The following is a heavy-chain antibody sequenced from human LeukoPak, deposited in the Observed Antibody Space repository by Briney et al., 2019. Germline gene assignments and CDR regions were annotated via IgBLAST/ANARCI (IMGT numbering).Heavy chain of an antibody. CDR2: ISYDGSNK. D-gene: IGHD4-17*01. V-gene: IGHV3-30*04. CDR1: GFTFSSCA. CDR3: ARGLTTVTNFDY. J-gene: IGHJ4*02. Sequence: GRSLRLSCAASGFTFSSCAMHWVRQAPGKGLEWVAVISYDGSNKYYADSVKGRFTISRDNSKNTLYLQMNSLRAEDTAVYYCARGLTTVTNFDYWGQGTLVTVSS.